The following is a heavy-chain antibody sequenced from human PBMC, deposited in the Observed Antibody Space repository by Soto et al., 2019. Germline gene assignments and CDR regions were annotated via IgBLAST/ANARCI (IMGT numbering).Heavy chain of an antibody. V-gene: IGHV3-15*07. CDR1: GFTFSNAW. CDR3: TTDSSFTIVIVRFDY. CDR2: IKSKTDGGTT. D-gene: IGHD3-22*01. Sequence: EVQLVESGGGLVKPGGSLRLSCAASGFTFSNAWINWVRQAPGKGLEWVGRIKSKTDGGTTDFAAPVKGRFAISRDDSKNMVYLQMNRLKSEDTAVYYCTTDSSFTIVIVRFDYWVHGTLVTVSS. J-gene: IGHJ4*01.